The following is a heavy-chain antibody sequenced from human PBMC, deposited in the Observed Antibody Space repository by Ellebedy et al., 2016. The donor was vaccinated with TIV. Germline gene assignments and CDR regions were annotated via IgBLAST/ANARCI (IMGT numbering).Heavy chain of an antibody. CDR1: GGSFSGYY. J-gene: IGHJ4*02. CDR2: INHSGST. CDR3: ARGTLNYGIDY. V-gene: IGHV4-34*01. Sequence: MPGGSLRLSCAVYGGSFSGYYWSWIRQPPGKGLEWIGEINHSGSTNYNPSLKSRVTISVDTSKNQFPLKLSSVTAADTAVYYCARGTLNYGIDYWGQGTLVTVSS. D-gene: IGHD4-17*01.